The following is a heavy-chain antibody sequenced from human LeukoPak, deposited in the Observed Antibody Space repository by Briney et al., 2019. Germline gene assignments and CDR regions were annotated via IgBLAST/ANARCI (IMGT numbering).Heavy chain of an antibody. V-gene: IGHV3-23*01. CDR3: AKDLVIRYSSGWFFDY. CDR1: GFTFSSYA. Sequence: GGSLRLSCAASGFTFSSYAMSWVRQAPGKGLEWVSAISGSGGSTYYADSVKGRFTISRDNSKNTLYLQMNSLRAEDTAVYYCAKDLVIRYSSGWFFDYWGQGTLATVSS. D-gene: IGHD6-19*01. J-gene: IGHJ4*02. CDR2: ISGSGGST.